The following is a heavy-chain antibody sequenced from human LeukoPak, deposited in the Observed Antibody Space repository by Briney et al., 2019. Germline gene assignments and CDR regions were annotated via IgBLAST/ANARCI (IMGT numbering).Heavy chain of an antibody. J-gene: IGHJ5*02. V-gene: IGHV1-18*01. D-gene: IGHD2-8*01. CDR2: ISADNGNT. CDR3: TRFLGNGWCDL. Sequence: ASVKVSCKASGFTFTTYGLSWVRHAPGQGLEWMAWISADNGNTHYAQSFQGRLTVTTDTSTSTGYMELRDLRSDDTAIYYCTRFLGNGWCDLWGQGTVVTVSS. CDR1: GFTFTTYG.